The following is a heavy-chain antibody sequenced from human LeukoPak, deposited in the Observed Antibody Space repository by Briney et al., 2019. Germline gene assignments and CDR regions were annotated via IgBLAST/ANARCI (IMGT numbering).Heavy chain of an antibody. D-gene: IGHD5-12*01. V-gene: IGHV3-23*01. Sequence: PGGSLRLSCAASGFTFSNYAMSWVRQGPGKGLEWVSTFSGSGGSTYYADSVKGRFTISRDNSKNTLYLQMNSLRAEDTAVYYCAKDAQWLPSTYFDYWGQGTLVTVSS. CDR3: AKDAQWLPSTYFDY. J-gene: IGHJ4*02. CDR1: GFTFSNYA. CDR2: FSGSGGST.